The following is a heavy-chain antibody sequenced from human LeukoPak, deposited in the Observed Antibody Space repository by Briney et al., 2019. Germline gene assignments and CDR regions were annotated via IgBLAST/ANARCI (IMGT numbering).Heavy chain of an antibody. V-gene: IGHV1-8*01. CDR3: AKIQLWYNFDY. Sequence: ASVKVPCKASGYTFTSYDINWVRQATGQGLEWMGWMNPNSGNTGYAQKFQGRVTMTRDTSISTAYMELSRLRSDDTAVYYCAKIQLWYNFDYWGQGTLVTVSS. CDR1: GYTFTSYD. D-gene: IGHD5-18*01. CDR2: MNPNSGNT. J-gene: IGHJ4*02.